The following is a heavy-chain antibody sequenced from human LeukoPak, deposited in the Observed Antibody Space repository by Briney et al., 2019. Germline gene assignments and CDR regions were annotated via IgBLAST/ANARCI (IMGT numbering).Heavy chain of an antibody. Sequence: PGGSLRLSCAASGFTFSSYEMNWVRQAPGKGLEWVSYISSSGSTIYYADSVKGRFTISRDNAKNSLYLQMNSLRAEDTAVYYCARVGQQLVLDYFDYWDQGTLVTVSS. CDR1: GFTFSSYE. CDR2: ISSSGSTI. CDR3: ARVGQQLVLDYFDY. J-gene: IGHJ4*02. V-gene: IGHV3-48*03. D-gene: IGHD6-13*01.